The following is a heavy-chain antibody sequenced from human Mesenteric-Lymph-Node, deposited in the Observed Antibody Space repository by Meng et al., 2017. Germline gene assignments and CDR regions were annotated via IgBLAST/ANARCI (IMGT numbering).Heavy chain of an antibody. J-gene: IGHJ4*02. CDR3: ARGGSVPMVLSY. V-gene: IGHV4-34*02. D-gene: IGHD3-10*01. CDR2: INHNGST. Sequence: VQLQQWGAGLWKPSETLSLTCAVYGGSFSNYYWSWIRQPPGKGLEWIGEINHNGSTKYNPSLKSRVTISVDTSKTQFSLNLNSVTAAVTAVYYCARGGSVPMVLSYWGQGTLVTVSS. CDR1: GGSFSNYY.